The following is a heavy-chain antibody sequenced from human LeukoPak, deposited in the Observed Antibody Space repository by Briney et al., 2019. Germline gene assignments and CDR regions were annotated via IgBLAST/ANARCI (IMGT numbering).Heavy chain of an antibody. CDR1: GFTFDDYA. D-gene: IGHD3-10*01. CDR3: AKGSTNYYGSGTYLRTTYPDY. J-gene: IGHJ4*02. V-gene: IGHV3-43*02. Sequence: PGGSLRLSCAASGFTFDDYAMHWVRQAPGKGLEWVSLISGDGGSTYYADSVKGRFTISRDNSKNSLYLQMNSLRTEDTALYYCAKGSTNYYGSGTYLRTTYPDYWGQGTLVTVSS. CDR2: ISGDGGST.